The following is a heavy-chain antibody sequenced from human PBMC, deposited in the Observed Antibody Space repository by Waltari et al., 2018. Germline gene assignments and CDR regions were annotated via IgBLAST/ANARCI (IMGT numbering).Heavy chain of an antibody. CDR1: GYTFSNYD. V-gene: IGHV1-8*01. D-gene: IGHD2-21*02. CDR2: MNPNSGNT. Sequence: QVQLVQSGAEVKKPGASVKVSCTASGYTFSNYDINWVGQATGQGLEWMGWMNPNSGNTGYAQKFQGRVTMTRNTSISTAYMELSSLRSEDTAVYYCASSVVVTNDAFDIWGQGTMVTVSS. CDR3: ASSVVVTNDAFDI. J-gene: IGHJ3*02.